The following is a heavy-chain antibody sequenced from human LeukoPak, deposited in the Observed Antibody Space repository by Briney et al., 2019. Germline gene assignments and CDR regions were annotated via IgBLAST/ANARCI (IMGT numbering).Heavy chain of an antibody. CDR2: ISAYNGNT. V-gene: IGHV1-18*01. Sequence: ASVKVSCKASGYTFTSYGISWVRPAPGQGLEWMGWISAYNGNTNYAQKLQGRVTMTTDTSTSTAYMELRSLRSDDTAVYYCARDGGDTAMVSPFDYWGQGTLVTVSS. D-gene: IGHD5-18*01. CDR3: ARDGGDTAMVSPFDY. J-gene: IGHJ4*02. CDR1: GYTFTSYG.